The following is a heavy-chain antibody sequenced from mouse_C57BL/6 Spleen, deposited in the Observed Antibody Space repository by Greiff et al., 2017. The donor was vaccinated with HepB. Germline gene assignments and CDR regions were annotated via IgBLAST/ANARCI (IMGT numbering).Heavy chain of an antibody. V-gene: IGHV5-6*01. D-gene: IGHD2-3*01. CDR2: ISSGGSYT. Sequence: EVMLVESGGDLVKPGGSLKLSCAVSGFTFSSYGMSWVRQTPDKRLEWVATISSGGSYTYYPDSVKGRFTISRDNAKNTLYLQMSSLKSEDTAMYYCARHDGNSAMDYWGQGTSVTVSS. CDR1: GFTFSSYG. J-gene: IGHJ4*01. CDR3: ARHDGNSAMDY.